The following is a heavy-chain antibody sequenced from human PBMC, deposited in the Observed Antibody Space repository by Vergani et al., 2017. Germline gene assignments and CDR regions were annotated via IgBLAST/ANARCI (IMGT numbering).Heavy chain of an antibody. Sequence: QVDLQESGPGLVKSSETLSLNCAVSGYSVGSGYYWGWIRQPPGGGLEWIGCVQLNGNTYYTSSLRSRATISRDTSKNQFSLRLTSVTAADTAVYYCARQNPYGSAHVDFWGRGVLVTVSA. CDR2: VQLNGNT. D-gene: IGHD3-10*01. J-gene: IGHJ4*02. CDR1: GYSVGSGYY. V-gene: IGHV4-38-2*01. CDR3: ARQNPYGSAHVDF.